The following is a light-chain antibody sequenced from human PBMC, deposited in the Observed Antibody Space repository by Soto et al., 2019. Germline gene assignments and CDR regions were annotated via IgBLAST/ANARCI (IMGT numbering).Light chain of an antibody. J-gene: IGKJ1*01. CDR2: NIS. CDR3: MQVTQLWT. CDR1: QSLVHRDGNTY. Sequence: DIVMTQTPLSSPVTLGQPASISCRSSQSLVHRDGNTYLRWLHQRPGQPPRLLIYNISNRFSGVPDRFSGSGAGTDFTLKISRVEAEDVGVYYCMQVTQLWTFGQGTKVEIK. V-gene: IGKV2-24*01.